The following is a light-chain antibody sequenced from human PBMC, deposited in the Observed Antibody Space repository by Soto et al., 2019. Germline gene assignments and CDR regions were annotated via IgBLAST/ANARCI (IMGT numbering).Light chain of an antibody. V-gene: IGKV3-20*01. CDR3: QHFVTSPPGYT. J-gene: IGKJ2*01. Sequence: EVVLTQSPGTLSLSPGERATLSCRTSQTVSSSYYLAWYQQKPGQAPRLLIYGASNRASGVQDRFSSCWPGTDFTRTISRLEPEDFAVYYCQHFVTSPPGYTFGQGTELRIK. CDR1: QTVSSSYY. CDR2: GAS.